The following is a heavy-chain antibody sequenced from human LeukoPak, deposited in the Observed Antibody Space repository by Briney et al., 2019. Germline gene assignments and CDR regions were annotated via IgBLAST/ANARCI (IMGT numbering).Heavy chain of an antibody. CDR2: IYYTGST. V-gene: IGHV4-59*01. Sequence: PSETLSLTCTVSGGSISSSYWSWIRQPPGKGLEWIGYIYYTGSTNYNPSLKSRVTMSVDTSKSQFSLKLTSVTAADTAVYYCARGYYDSSGYSNTFDIWSQGTMVTVSP. CDR3: ARGYYDSSGYSNTFDI. CDR1: GGSISSSY. J-gene: IGHJ3*02. D-gene: IGHD3-22*01.